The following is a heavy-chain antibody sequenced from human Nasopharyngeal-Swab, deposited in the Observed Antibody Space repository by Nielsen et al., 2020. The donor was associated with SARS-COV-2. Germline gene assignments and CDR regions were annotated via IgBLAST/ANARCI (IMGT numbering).Heavy chain of an antibody. J-gene: IGHJ2*01. V-gene: IGHV3-33*01. D-gene: IGHD6-13*01. CDR3: ARGQESYSSSWLNWYFDL. CDR2: IWYDGSNK. Sequence: GGSLRLSCAASGFTFSSYGMHWVRQAPGKGLEWVAVIWYDGSNKYYADSVKGRFTISRDNSKNTLYLQMNSLRAEDTAVYYCARGQESYSSSWLNWYFDLWGRSTLVTVSS. CDR1: GFTFSSYG.